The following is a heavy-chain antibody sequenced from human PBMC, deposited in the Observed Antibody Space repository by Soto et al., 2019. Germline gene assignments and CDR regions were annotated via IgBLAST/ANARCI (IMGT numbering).Heavy chain of an antibody. Sequence: GGSLRLSCAASGFTFSSYGMHWVRQAPGKGLEWVAVISYDGSNKYYADSVKGRFTISRDNSKNTLYLQMNSLRAEDTAVYYCAKDRYCSGGSCYESGRDYYGMDVWGQGTTVTVSS. CDR3: AKDRYCSGGSCYESGRDYYGMDV. V-gene: IGHV3-30*18. CDR2: ISYDGSNK. J-gene: IGHJ6*02. D-gene: IGHD2-15*01. CDR1: GFTFSSYG.